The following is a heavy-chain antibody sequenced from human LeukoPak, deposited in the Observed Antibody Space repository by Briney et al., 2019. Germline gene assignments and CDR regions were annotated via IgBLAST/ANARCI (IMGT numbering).Heavy chain of an antibody. J-gene: IGHJ4*02. CDR2: IIPILGIA. CDR1: GGTFSSYA. Sequence: SVKVSCKASGGTFSSYAISWVRQAPGQGLEWMGRIIPILGIANYAQKFQDRVTITADKSTSTAYMELSSLRSEDTAVYYCARDFGSGIADYWGQGTLVTVSS. CDR3: ARDFGSGIADY. D-gene: IGHD6-13*01. V-gene: IGHV1-69*04.